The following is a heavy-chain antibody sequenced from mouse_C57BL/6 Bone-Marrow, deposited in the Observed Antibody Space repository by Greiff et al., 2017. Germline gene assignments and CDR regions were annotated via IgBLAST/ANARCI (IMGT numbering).Heavy chain of an antibody. J-gene: IGHJ2*01. CDR3: ARGGNYGGYYVDY. V-gene: IGHV1-47*01. CDR2: FHPYNDDT. CDR1: GYTFTTYP. Sequence: VKLQESGAELVKPGASVKMSCKASGYTFTTYPIEWMKQNHGKSLEWIGNFHPYNDDTKYNEKFKGKATLTVEKSSSTVYLELSRLTSDDSAVYYGARGGNYGGYYVDYWGQGTTLTVSS. D-gene: IGHD2-1*01.